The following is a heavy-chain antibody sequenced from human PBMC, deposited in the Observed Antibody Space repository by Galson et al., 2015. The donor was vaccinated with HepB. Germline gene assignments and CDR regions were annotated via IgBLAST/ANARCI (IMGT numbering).Heavy chain of an antibody. Sequence: SLRLSCAASGFTFRNAWMSWVRQAPGKGLEWVGRIKSKVDGGTTDYAEPVKGRFTISREDSKNTLYLQMTGLKIDDTAVYFCATRNLGDWGQGTLVTVSS. CDR1: GFTFRNAW. V-gene: IGHV3-15*01. J-gene: IGHJ4*02. D-gene: IGHD7-27*01. CDR3: ATRNLGD. CDR2: IKSKVDGGTT.